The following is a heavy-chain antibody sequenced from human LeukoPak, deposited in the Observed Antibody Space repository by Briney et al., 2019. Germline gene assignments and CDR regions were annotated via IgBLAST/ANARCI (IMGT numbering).Heavy chain of an antibody. CDR1: GFTFSSFW. J-gene: IGHJ5*02. Sequence: GGPLRLSCAASGFTFSSFWMSWVRQAPGKGLEWVANIKEDGSEKYYVASVKGRFTISRDNAKNSLYLQMNSLRAEDTALYYCARHVLAVRSFDPWGQGTLVTVSS. CDR2: IKEDGSEK. CDR3: ARHVLAVRSFDP. V-gene: IGHV3-7*01. D-gene: IGHD6-6*01.